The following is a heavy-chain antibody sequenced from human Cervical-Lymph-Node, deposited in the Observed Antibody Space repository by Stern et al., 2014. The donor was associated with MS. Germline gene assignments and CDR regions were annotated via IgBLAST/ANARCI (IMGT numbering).Heavy chain of an antibody. CDR1: GFSLSTSGLG. J-gene: IGHJ4*02. Sequence: QITLKESGPALVKPTQTLTLTCTFSGFSLSTSGLGVGWIRQPPGEDLEWLAYSNWDDQKRYSPSLKSRLTITKDTSKNQVVLTLTNVDPVDTATYYCAHRTAGPFDYWGQGTLVTVSS. CDR3: AHRTAGPFDY. V-gene: IGHV2-5*02. CDR2: SNWDDQK.